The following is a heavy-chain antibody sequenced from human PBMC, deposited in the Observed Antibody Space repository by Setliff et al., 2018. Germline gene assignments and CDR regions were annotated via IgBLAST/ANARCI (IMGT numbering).Heavy chain of an antibody. CDR1: GYSFTDFY. D-gene: IGHD3-16*01. CDR3: AKGGGRLSISQSYFHMDV. V-gene: IGHV1-2*06. Sequence: ASVKVSCKTSGYSFTDFYIHWVRHAPGHGLEWLGRLNPRTGGTNLPQRFQGRVTMTRDASMKTAFLEMSGLTSDDTAIFYCAKGGGRLSISQSYFHMDVWGAGTTVTVSS. J-gene: IGHJ6*03. CDR2: LNPRTGGT.